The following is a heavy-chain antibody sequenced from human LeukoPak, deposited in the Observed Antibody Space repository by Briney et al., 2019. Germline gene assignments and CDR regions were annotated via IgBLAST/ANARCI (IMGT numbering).Heavy chain of an antibody. CDR3: TRDHPYYSDSTAYYYAEY. CDR1: GFTFSSYS. D-gene: IGHD3-22*01. V-gene: IGHV3-21*03. CDR2: ISSSSSYI. J-gene: IGHJ4*02. Sequence: GSLRLSCAASGFTFSSYSMNWVRQAPGKGLEWVSSISSSSSYIYYADSVKGRFTISRDNAKNSLYLQMNSLKTEDTAVYFCTRDHPYYSDSTAYYYAEYWGQGTLVTVSS.